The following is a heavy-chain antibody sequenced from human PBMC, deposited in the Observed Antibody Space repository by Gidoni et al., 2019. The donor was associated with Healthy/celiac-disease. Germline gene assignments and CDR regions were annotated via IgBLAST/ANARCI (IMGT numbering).Heavy chain of an antibody. CDR1: GYTFTGYY. CDR2: INPNSGGP. J-gene: IGHJ5*02. Sequence: QVQLVQSGAEVKKPGASVKVSCKASGYTFTGYYRHWVRQAPGQGLGWMGWINPNSGGPNYAQKFQGRVTMPRDTSISTAYMELSRLRSDDTAVYYCARVGPAVSLNWFDPWGQGTLVTVSS. V-gene: IGHV1-2*02. D-gene: IGHD2-2*01. CDR3: ARVGPAVSLNWFDP.